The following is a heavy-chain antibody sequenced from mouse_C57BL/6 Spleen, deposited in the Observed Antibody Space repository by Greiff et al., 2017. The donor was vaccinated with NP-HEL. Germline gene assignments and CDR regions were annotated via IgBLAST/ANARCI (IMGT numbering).Heavy chain of an antibody. CDR2: ISDGGSYT. CDR3: ARDDYYYGSSPFDY. D-gene: IGHD1-1*01. J-gene: IGHJ2*01. V-gene: IGHV5-4*01. CDR1: GFTFSSYA. Sequence: EVMLVESGGGLVKPGGSLKLSCAASGFTFSSYAMSWVRQTPEKRLEWVATISDGGSYTYYPDNVKGRFTISRDNAKNNLYLQMSHLKSEDTAMYYCARDDYYYGSSPFDYWGQGTTLTVSS.